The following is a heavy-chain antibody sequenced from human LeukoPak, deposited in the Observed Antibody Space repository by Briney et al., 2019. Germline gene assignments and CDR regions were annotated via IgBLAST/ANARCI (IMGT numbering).Heavy chain of an antibody. D-gene: IGHD6-13*01. CDR3: AREDLGIAAAGTDY. CDR2: IYYSGST. CDR1: GGSISGSSYY. V-gene: IGHV4-39*07. J-gene: IGHJ4*02. Sequence: PSETLSLTCTVSGGSISGSSYYWGWIRQPPGKGLEWIGSIYYSGSTYYNPSLKSRVTISVDTSKNQFSLKLSSVTAADTAVYYCAREDLGIAAAGTDYWGQGTLVTVSS.